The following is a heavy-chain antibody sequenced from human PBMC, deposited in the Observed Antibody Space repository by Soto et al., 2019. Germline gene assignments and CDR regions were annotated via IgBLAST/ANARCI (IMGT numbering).Heavy chain of an antibody. J-gene: IGHJ4*02. CDR3: AIHRFNYSDNTIYYYFDY. D-gene: IGHD3-22*01. CDR2: ISGHNGNT. Sequence: QVRLVQSGAEVKKPGASVKVSCQASGYTFTSYGISWVRQARGQRPEWMGWISGHNGNTNHPQSLHGRVTMTTDTSRNTAYKELRSMRSDETAVYYCAIHRFNYSDNTIYYYFDYWGQGTLVTVSS. V-gene: IGHV1-18*04. CDR1: GYTFTSYG.